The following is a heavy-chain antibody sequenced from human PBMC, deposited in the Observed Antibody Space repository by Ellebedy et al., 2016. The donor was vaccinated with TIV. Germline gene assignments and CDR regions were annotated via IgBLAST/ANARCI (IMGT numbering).Heavy chain of an antibody. J-gene: IGHJ3*02. V-gene: IGHV1-2*04. D-gene: IGHD5-24*01. Sequence: AASVKVSCKASGYTFPGYDMHSVRHPPGQGLDWMGWISPNSGGTNYAQKFQGWVTMTRDTFISTAYLELSRLRSDDTAVYYCARGDGNCVRDAFDIWGQGTMVTVSS. CDR1: GYTFPGYD. CDR3: ARGDGNCVRDAFDI. CDR2: ISPNSGGT.